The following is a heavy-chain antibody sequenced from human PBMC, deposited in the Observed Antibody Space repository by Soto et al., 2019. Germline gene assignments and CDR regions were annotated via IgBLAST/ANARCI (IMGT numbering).Heavy chain of an antibody. V-gene: IGHV3-23*01. CDR2: ISGSGGST. CDR1: GFTFSSYG. J-gene: IGHJ4*02. D-gene: IGHD6-19*01. Sequence: EVQLLESGGGLVQPGGSLRLSCAASGFTFSSYGMSWVRQAPGKGLEWVSAISGSGGSTYYADSVKGRFSISRDNSKNTLYLHMNSLRAEDTAVYYCAKELGGSCITIAVAALTFDYWGQGTLVTVSS. CDR3: AKELGGSCITIAVAALTFDY.